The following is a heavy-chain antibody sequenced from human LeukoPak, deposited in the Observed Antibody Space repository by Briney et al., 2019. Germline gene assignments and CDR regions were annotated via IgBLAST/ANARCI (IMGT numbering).Heavy chain of an antibody. D-gene: IGHD6-13*01. CDR1: GGSISSYY. CDR3: ARIDFNPTAAGAFDI. CDR2: IYYSGST. J-gene: IGHJ3*02. V-gene: IGHV4-59*01. Sequence: SETLSLTCTVSGGSISSYYWSWIRQPPGKGLEWIGYIYYSGSTNYNPSLKSRVTISVDTSKNQFSLKLNSVTAADTAVYYCARIDFNPTAAGAFDIWGQGTMVTVSS.